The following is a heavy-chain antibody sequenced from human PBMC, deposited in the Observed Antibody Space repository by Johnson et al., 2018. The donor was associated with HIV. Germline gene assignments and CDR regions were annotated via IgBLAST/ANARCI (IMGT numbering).Heavy chain of an antibody. Sequence: QVQLVESGGGLVQPGGSLRLSCAASGFSFSSYGIHWVRQAPGKGLEYVSAIGTAGDTYYPGSVKGRFTISRDNSKNTLYLQMNSLRAEDTAVYYCARVPWSLDAFDIWGQGTMVTVSS. V-gene: IGHV3-64*04. CDR1: GFSFSSYG. D-gene: IGHD2-15*01. J-gene: IGHJ3*02. CDR2: IGTAGDT. CDR3: ARVPWSLDAFDI.